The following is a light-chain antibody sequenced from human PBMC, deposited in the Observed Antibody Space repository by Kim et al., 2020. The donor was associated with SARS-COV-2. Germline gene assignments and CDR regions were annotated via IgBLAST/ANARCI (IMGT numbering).Light chain of an antibody. J-gene: IGKJ1*01. CDR3: QQYSTSPRT. CDR1: QSVSSNY. Sequence: EIVLTQSPGTLSLSPGERATLSCRASQSVSSNYLAWYQQKRGQAPRLFIYGASIRATGIPDRFSGSGSGTDFTLTISRLEPEDFAVYYCQQYSTSPRTFGQGTKVDIK. CDR2: GAS. V-gene: IGKV3-20*01.